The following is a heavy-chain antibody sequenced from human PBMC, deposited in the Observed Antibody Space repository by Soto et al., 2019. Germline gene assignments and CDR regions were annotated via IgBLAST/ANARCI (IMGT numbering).Heavy chain of an antibody. CDR2: ISGSGGTT. V-gene: IGHV3-23*01. CDR1: GSTFDYYA. CDR3: ALRYCSRTHCPPLNSYFYRDV. J-gene: IGHJ6*03. Sequence: EMQLMESGGGLVQPGGSLRLSCAASGSTFDYYAMTWVRQAPGKGLEWVAGISGSGGTTFYAGALKGRFAISRDKSRNTLFLQVNSLRAEDTAIYYCALRYCSRTHCPPLNSYFYRDVWGKGTTVTVSS. D-gene: IGHD2-2*01.